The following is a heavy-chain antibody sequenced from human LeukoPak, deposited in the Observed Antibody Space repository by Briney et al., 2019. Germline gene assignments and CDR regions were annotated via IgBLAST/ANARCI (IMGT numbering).Heavy chain of an antibody. J-gene: IGHJ4*02. CDR1: GFTFSSYS. CDR3: ARERTYSSAWSPLDYFDS. V-gene: IGHV3-21*01. D-gene: IGHD6-19*01. Sequence: GGSLRLSCAASGFTFSSYSMNWVRQAPGKGLEWVSSISSSSSYIYYADSVKGRFTISRDNSKNTLYLQMNSLRAEDTAVYYCARERTYSSAWSPLDYFDSWGQGTLVTVSS. CDR2: ISSSSSYI.